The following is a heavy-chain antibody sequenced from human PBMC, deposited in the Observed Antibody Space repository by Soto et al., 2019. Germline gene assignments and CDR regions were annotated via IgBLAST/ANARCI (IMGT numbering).Heavy chain of an antibody. D-gene: IGHD3-10*01. V-gene: IGHV4-34*01. Sequence: QVQLQQWGAGLLKPSETLSLTCAVYGGSFSGYYWSWIRQPPGKGLEWIGEINHSGSTNYNPSLKSRVATSVDTTKNQFSLKLSSVTAADTAVYYCAGGHRLLWFGGGMDVWGQGTTVTVSS. J-gene: IGHJ6*02. CDR2: INHSGST. CDR3: AGGHRLLWFGGGMDV. CDR1: GGSFSGYY.